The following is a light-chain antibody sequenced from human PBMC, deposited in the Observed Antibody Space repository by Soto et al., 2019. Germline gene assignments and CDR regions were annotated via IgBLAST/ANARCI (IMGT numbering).Light chain of an antibody. V-gene: IGKV1-5*01. Sequence: DIQMTQSPSILSAFVGDRVTITCRASQSIGRWLAWYQQKPGKAPKLLIYDASSLESGVPSRFSGSGSGTEFTLTISSLQPDDFATYYCQQYNTYSPERTFGQGTKVDIK. J-gene: IGKJ1*01. CDR2: DAS. CDR1: QSIGRW. CDR3: QQYNTYSPERT.